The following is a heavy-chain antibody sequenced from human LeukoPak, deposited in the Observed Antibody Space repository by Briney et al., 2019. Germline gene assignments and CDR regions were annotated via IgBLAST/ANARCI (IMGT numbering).Heavy chain of an antibody. CDR2: IKQDGSEK. CDR1: GFTFSSYW. V-gene: IGHV3-7*01. CDR3: AREYGSGSSRRRFDP. D-gene: IGHD3-10*01. Sequence: GGSLRLSCAASGFTFSSYWMSWVRQAPGKGLEWVANIKQDGSEKYYVDSAKGRFTISRDNAKNSLYLQMNSLRAEDTAVYYCAREYGSGSSRRRFDPWGQGTLVTVSS. J-gene: IGHJ5*02.